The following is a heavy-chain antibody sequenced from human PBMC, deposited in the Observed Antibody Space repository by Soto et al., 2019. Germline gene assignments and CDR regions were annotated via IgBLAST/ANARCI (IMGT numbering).Heavy chain of an antibody. V-gene: IGHV1-69*06. J-gene: IGHJ4*02. CDR1: GGTFSSYA. D-gene: IGHD2-2*01. Sequence: QVQLVQSGAEVKKPGSLVKVSCKASGGTFSSYAISWVRQAPGQGLEWMGGIIPIFGTANYAQKFQGRVTITADKSTSTAYMELSSLRSEDTAVYYCARYPQYCSSTSCYYFDYWGQGTLVTVSS. CDR3: ARYPQYCSSTSCYYFDY. CDR2: IIPIFGTA.